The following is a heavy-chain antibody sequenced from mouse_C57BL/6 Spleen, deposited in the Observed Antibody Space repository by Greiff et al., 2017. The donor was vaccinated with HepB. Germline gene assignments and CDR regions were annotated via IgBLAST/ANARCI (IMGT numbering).Heavy chain of an antibody. D-gene: IGHD4-1*01. CDR2: ISNGGGST. J-gene: IGHJ2*01. V-gene: IGHV5-12*01. CDR1: GFTFSDYY. CDR3: ARQVRTGYDFDY. Sequence: EVKLVESGGGLVQPGGSLKLSCAASGFTFSDYYMYWVRQTPEKRLEWVAYISNGGGSTYYPDTVKGRFTISRDNAKNTLYLQMSRLKSEDTAMYYCARQVRTGYDFDYWGQGTTLTVAS.